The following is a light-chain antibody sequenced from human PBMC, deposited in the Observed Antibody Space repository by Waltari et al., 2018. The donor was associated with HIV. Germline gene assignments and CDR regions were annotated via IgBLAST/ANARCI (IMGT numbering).Light chain of an antibody. CDR3: QQYNSYPIT. CDR1: QSISSW. Sequence: EIQMPKPPSPFFPLVGDGVTFTCRASQSISSWLAWYQQKPGKAPKPLIYKASSLESGVPSRFSGSGSGTEFTLTISSLQPDDFATYYCQQYNSYPITFGQGTRLEIK. J-gene: IGKJ5*01. V-gene: IGKV1-5*03. CDR2: KAS.